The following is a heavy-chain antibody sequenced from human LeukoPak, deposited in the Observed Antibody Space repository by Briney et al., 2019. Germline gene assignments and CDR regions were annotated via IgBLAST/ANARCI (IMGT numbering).Heavy chain of an antibody. J-gene: IGHJ4*02. CDR2: ISGSGGST. V-gene: IGHV3-23*01. CDR3: ANVGSSWYLDY. D-gene: IGHD6-13*01. Sequence: AGGSLRLSCAASGFTFSSYAMSWVRQAPGKGLEWVSAISGSGGSTYYADSVKGRFTISRGNSKNTLYLQMNSVRAEDTAVYYCANVGSSWYLDYWGQGTLVTASS. CDR1: GFTFSSYA.